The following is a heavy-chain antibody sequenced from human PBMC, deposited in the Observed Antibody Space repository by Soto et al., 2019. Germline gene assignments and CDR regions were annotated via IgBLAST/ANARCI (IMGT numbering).Heavy chain of an antibody. J-gene: IGHJ6*02. CDR1: GYTFTGYY. D-gene: IGHD1-26*01. Sequence: ASVKVSCKASGYTFTGYYMHWVRQAPGQGLEWMGWINPNSGGTNYAQKFQGRVTMTRDTSISTAYMELSRLRSDDTAVYYCAREWEWELLRHYCGMDVWGQGTTVTVSS. V-gene: IGHV1-2*02. CDR3: AREWEWELLRHYCGMDV. CDR2: INPNSGGT.